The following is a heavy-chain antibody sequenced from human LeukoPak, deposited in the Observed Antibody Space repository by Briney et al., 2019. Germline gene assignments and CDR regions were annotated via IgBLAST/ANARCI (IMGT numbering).Heavy chain of an antibody. J-gene: IGHJ6*03. V-gene: IGHV3-7*01. D-gene: IGHD6-6*01. Sequence: GGSLRLSCAASGFTFSSYEMSWVRQAPGKGLEWVANIKQDGSEKYYVDSVKGRFTISRDNAKNSLYLQMNSLRAEDTAVYYCARDRRQPMGSSWGISRYYYYYMDVWGKGTTVTVSS. CDR3: ARDRRQPMGSSWGISRYYYYYMDV. CDR2: IKQDGSEK. CDR1: GFTFSSYE.